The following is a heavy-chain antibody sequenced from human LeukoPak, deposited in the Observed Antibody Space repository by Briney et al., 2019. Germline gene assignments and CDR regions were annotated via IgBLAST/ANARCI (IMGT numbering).Heavy chain of an antibody. CDR2: ISYDGSNK. J-gene: IGHJ6*02. V-gene: IGHV3-30*18. Sequence: GGSLRLSCAASGFTFSSCGMHWARQAPGKGLEWVAVISYDGSNKYYADSVKGRFTISRDNSKNTLYLQMNSLRAEDTAVYYCAKDDSSGYSYYYGMDVWGQGTTVTVSS. D-gene: IGHD3-22*01. CDR3: AKDDSSGYSYYYGMDV. CDR1: GFTFSSCG.